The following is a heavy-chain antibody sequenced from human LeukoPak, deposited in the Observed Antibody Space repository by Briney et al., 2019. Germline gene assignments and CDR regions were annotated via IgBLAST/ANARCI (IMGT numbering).Heavy chain of an antibody. J-gene: IGHJ6*02. D-gene: IGHD3-16*01. CDR2: INHSGNVN. CDR1: GFTFSSYW. V-gene: IGHV3-7*03. CDR3: ARGGGLDV. Sequence: GGSLRLSCAASGFTFSSYWMNWARQAPGKGLEWVASINHSGNVNYYVDSVKGRFTISRDNARNSLYLQMSNLRAEDTAVYFCARGGGLDVWGQGATVTVSS.